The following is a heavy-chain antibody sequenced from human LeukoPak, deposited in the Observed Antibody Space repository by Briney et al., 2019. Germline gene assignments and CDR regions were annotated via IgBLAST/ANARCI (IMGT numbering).Heavy chain of an antibody. Sequence: ASVKVSCKASGYTFTGYYMHWVRQAPGQGLEWMGWINPNSGGTNCAQKFQGRVTMTRDTSISTAYMELSRLRSDDTAVYYCAGEPITIFGVVPDFDYWGQGTLVTVSS. V-gene: IGHV1-2*02. CDR3: AGEPITIFGVVPDFDY. CDR2: INPNSGGT. J-gene: IGHJ4*02. D-gene: IGHD3-3*01. CDR1: GYTFTGYY.